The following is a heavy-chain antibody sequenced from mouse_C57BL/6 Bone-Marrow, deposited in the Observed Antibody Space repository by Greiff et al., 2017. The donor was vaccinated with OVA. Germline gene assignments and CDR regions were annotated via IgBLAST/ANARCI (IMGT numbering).Heavy chain of an antibody. D-gene: IGHD2-4*01. Sequence: QVQLKQSGAELVKPGASVKLSCKASGYTFTSYWMHWVKQRPGQGLEWIGMIHPNSGSTNYNEKFKSKATLTVDKSSSTAYMQLSSLTSEDSAVYYCAVLRRGFAYWGQGTLVTVSA. CDR3: AVLRRGFAY. CDR1: GYTFTSYW. J-gene: IGHJ3*01. CDR2: IHPNSGST. V-gene: IGHV1-64*01.